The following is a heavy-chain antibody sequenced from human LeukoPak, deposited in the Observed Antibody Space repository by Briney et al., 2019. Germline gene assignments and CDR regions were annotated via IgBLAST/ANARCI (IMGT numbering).Heavy chain of an antibody. J-gene: IGHJ4*02. D-gene: IGHD7-27*01. Sequence: GGSLRLSCAASGFTFSSYEMNWVRQAPGKGLEWVSYISSSGSTIYYADSVKDRFTISRDNAKNSLYLQMNSLRAEDTAVYYCARDSFSWGRDFDYWGQGTLVTVSS. CDR2: ISSSGSTI. V-gene: IGHV3-48*03. CDR1: GFTFSSYE. CDR3: ARDSFSWGRDFDY.